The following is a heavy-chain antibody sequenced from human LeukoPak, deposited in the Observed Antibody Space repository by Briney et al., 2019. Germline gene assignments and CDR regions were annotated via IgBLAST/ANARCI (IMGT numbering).Heavy chain of an antibody. CDR1: GYTITELS. J-gene: IGHJ4*02. CDR2: FDPEDGET. Sequence: GASVKVSCKVSGYTITELSMHWVRQSPGKGLEWMGGFDPEDGETIYAQKFQGRVTMAEDTSTDTAYMELSSLRSEDTAVYYCATDLLGEAGIFDYWGQGTLVTVSS. D-gene: IGHD3-10*01. CDR3: ATDLLGEAGIFDY. V-gene: IGHV1-24*01.